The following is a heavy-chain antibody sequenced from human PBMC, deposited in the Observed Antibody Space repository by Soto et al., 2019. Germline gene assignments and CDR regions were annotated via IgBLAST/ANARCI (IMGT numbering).Heavy chain of an antibody. CDR1: GGTFNNYP. D-gene: IGHD3-22*01. J-gene: IGHJ3*02. CDR2: SIPIFGTA. V-gene: IGHV1-69*13. Sequence: ASVKVSCKASGGTFNNYPITWVRQAPGEGLEWMGGSIPIFGTANYAQKFQGRVTISVDESTSTAYMELRSLRSDDTAVYYCARDSYYDSSGYYLNDAFDIWGQGTMVTVSS. CDR3: ARDSYYDSSGYYLNDAFDI.